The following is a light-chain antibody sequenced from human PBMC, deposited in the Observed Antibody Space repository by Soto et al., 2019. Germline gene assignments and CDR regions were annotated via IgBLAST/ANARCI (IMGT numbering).Light chain of an antibody. J-gene: IGLJ3*02. CDR1: SGDVGGYNF. CDR3: GSFTSIDTLV. Sequence: QSVLPQPASGSGSPGQAIAISCTGTSGDVGGYNFVSWYQHHPGKAPKLMVYDVNHRPSGVSSRFSGSKSGNTASLTISGLQAEDEADYYCGSFTSIDTLVFGGGSKLTVL. CDR2: DVN. V-gene: IGLV2-14*03.